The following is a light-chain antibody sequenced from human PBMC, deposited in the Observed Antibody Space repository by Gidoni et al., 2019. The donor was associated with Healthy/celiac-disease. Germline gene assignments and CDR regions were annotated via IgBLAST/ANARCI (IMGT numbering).Light chain of an antibody. CDR1: SSNIGNNY. J-gene: IGLJ3*02. Sequence: QSVLTQPPSVSAAPGQKVTISCSGSSSNIGNNYVSWYQQLPGTAPKLLIYDNNKRPSGIPDRFSGSKSDTSATLGITGLQTGDSSLSAWVFGGGTKLTVL. V-gene: IGLV1-51*01. CDR2: DNN. CDR3: V.